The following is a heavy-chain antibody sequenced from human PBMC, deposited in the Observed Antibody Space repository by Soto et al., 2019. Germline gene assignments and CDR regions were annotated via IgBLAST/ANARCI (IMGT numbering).Heavy chain of an antibody. V-gene: IGHV3-23*01. CDR2: LSGSGGTT. D-gene: IGHD3-10*01. Sequence: EVQLLASGGGLVHPGGSLRLSCAASGLTFTSYAMSWVRQAPGKGLEWVSGLSGSGGTTYYAESWKGRFTIARDNSKNTLYLQMDSLRAEDTAVYYCAKDRRISMVRGYYFEYWGQGTLVTVSS. CDR1: GLTFTSYA. CDR3: AKDRRISMVRGYYFEY. J-gene: IGHJ4*02.